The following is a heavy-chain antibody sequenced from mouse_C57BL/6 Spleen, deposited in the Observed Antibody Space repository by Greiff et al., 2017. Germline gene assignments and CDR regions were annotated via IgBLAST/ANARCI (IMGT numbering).Heavy chain of an antibody. J-gene: IGHJ4*01. V-gene: IGHV5-17*01. CDR3: ARSSNYYAMDY. CDR1: GFTFSDYG. CDR2: ISSGSSTI. Sequence: DVMLVESGGGLVKPGGSLKLSCAASGFTFSDYGMHWVRQAPEKGLEWVAYISSGSSTIYYADTVKGRFTISRDNAKNTLFLQMTSLRSEDTAMYYCARSSNYYAMDYWGQGTSVTVSS.